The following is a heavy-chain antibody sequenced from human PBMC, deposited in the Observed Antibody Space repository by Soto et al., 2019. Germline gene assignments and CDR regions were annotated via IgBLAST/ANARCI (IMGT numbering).Heavy chain of an antibody. CDR1: GGSISSYY. V-gene: IGHV4-59*01. J-gene: IGHJ5*02. CDR2: IYYSGST. Sequence: QVQLQESGPGLVKPSETLSLTCTVSGGSISSYYWSWIRQPPGKGLEWIGYIYYSGSTNYNPSLKRRVTISVDTSKNQFSLKLSSVTAADTAVYYCARGGGSRIAARPGDNWFDPWGQGTLVTVSS. CDR3: ARGGGSRIAARPGDNWFDP. D-gene: IGHD6-6*01.